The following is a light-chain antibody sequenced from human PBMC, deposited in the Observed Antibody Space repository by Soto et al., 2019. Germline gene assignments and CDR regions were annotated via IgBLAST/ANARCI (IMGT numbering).Light chain of an antibody. V-gene: IGLV2-14*01. J-gene: IGLJ1*01. CDR1: SSDVGDYNC. Sequence: QSALTQPASVSGSPGQSITISCTGASSDVGDYNCVPWYQHHPGKAPKLLIYEVNNRPSGVSDRFSGSKSGNVASLTISWLQAEDEADYYCSSYTSSSTYVFGTGTKVTVL. CDR2: EVN. CDR3: SSYTSSSTYV.